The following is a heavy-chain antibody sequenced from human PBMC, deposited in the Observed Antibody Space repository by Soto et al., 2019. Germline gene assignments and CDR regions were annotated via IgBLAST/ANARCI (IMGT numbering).Heavy chain of an antibody. Sequence: GGSLRLSCAASGFTFSSYGMHWVRQAPGKGLEWVAVISYDGSNKYYADSVKGRFTISRDNSKNTLYLQMNSLRAGDTAVYYCAKGIAAAGFYYYYGMDVWGQGTTVTVSS. CDR2: ISYDGSNK. CDR1: GFTFSSYG. J-gene: IGHJ6*02. CDR3: AKGIAAAGFYYYYGMDV. V-gene: IGHV3-30*18. D-gene: IGHD6-13*01.